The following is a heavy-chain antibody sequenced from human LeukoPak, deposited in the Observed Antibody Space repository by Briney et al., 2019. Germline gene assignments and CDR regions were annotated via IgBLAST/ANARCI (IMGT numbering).Heavy chain of an antibody. D-gene: IGHD2-15*01. CDR1: GFTFSPHS. Sequence: GGSLRLSCAAYGFTFSPHSMQWVRQAPGKGLKWVAVISSVGSDTYYADSVRGRFTISRDNSKNTLYLQMNSLRPEDTAVYYCARDIGWFYAFDIWGQGTMVTVSS. CDR2: ISSVGSDT. J-gene: IGHJ3*02. V-gene: IGHV3-30-3*01. CDR3: ARDIGWFYAFDI.